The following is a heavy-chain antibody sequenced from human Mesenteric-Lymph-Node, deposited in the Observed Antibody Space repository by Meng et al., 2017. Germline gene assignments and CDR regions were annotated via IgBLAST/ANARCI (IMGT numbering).Heavy chain of an antibody. J-gene: IGHJ4*02. CDR2: ISSSSSYI. V-gene: IGHV3-21*01. CDR1: GFTFSSYS. Sequence: EVQLVESGGGLVKPWVSLRLSCAASGFTFSSYSMNWVRQAPGKGLEWVSSISSSSSYIYYADSVKGRFTISRDNAKNSLYLQMNSLRAEDTAVYYCARNVRLRDGYNSDYWGQGTLVTVSS. CDR3: ARNVRLRDGYNSDY. D-gene: IGHD5-24*01.